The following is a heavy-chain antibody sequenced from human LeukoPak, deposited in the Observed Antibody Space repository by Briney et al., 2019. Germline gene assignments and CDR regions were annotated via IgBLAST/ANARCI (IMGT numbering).Heavy chain of an antibody. D-gene: IGHD2/OR15-2a*01. J-gene: IGHJ4*02. V-gene: IGHV3-23*01. Sequence: GGSLRLSCAASGFTFSNYAMSWVRQAPGKGLEWVSGISGSGGSTYYADSVKGRFTISRDNSKNTLYLQMNSLRAEDTAVYYCAKDLVYGLVDYWGQGTLVTVSS. CDR3: AKDLVYGLVDY. CDR1: GFTFSNYA. CDR2: ISGSGGST.